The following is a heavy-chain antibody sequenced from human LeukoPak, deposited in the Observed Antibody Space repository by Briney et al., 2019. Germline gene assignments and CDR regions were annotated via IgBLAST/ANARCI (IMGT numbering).Heavy chain of an antibody. CDR3: ARESPLSPIRGLDY. Sequence: NPSETLSLTSTVSGGSISNYYWSWIRQPAGKGLEWIGRIYSSGSTNYNPSLKSRVTMSVDTSKNQFSLNLNSVTAADTAVYYCARESPLSPIRGLDYWGQGTLVTGSS. CDR1: GGSISNYY. J-gene: IGHJ4*02. CDR2: IYSSGST. D-gene: IGHD2-2*02. V-gene: IGHV4-4*07.